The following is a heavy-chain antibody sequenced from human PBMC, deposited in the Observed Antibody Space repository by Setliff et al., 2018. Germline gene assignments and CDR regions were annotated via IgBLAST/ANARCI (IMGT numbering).Heavy chain of an antibody. D-gene: IGHD3-10*02. CDR1: GGSFSDFY. Sequence: SETLSLTCAVYGGSFSDFYWIWIRQPPGEGLEWIGEITHRRVTTYNPSLQSRAAISLDTSKRRFSLKFGSVSAADTAVYYCARGRDVFPVPPYMDVWAEGTTVTVSS. CDR2: ITHRRVT. V-gene: IGHV4-34*01. J-gene: IGHJ6*03. CDR3: ARGRDVFPVPPYMDV.